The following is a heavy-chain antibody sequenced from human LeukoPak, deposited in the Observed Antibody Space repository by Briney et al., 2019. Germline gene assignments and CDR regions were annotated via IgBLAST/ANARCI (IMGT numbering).Heavy chain of an antibody. CDR1: GYTFTGYY. CDR2: INPNGGDT. Sequence: GASVKVSCKASGYTFTGYYIHWVRQAPGQGLEWMGWINPNGGDTKYAQKFQGRVTMTRDMSINTVYMELSRLRSHDTAVYYCARRGGSYSHSDFWGQGTLVTVSS. CDR3: ARRGGSYSHSDF. D-gene: IGHD1-26*01. J-gene: IGHJ4*02. V-gene: IGHV1-2*02.